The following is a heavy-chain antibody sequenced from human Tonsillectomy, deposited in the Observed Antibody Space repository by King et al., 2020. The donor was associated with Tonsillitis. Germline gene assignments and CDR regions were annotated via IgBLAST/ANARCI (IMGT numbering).Heavy chain of an antibody. J-gene: IGHJ4*02. D-gene: IGHD6-6*01. V-gene: IGHV4-39*01. Sequence: LQLQESGPGLVKPSETLSLTCTVSGGSISSSSYYLGWIRQPPGNGVEWIGSIYYSGSTYYNPSLKGRVTISVDTSKNPFSLKLSPVTAADTAVYYCARSSIAARGGDTFDYWGQGTLVTVSS. CDR2: IYYSGST. CDR3: ARSSIAARGGDTFDY. CDR1: GGSISSSSYY.